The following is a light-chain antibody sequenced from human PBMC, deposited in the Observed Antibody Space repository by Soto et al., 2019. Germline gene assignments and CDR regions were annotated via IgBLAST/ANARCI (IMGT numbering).Light chain of an antibody. CDR2: EVT. CDR3: ASYRSANTIIV. CDR1: IRDIGNYNY. J-gene: IGLJ1*01. V-gene: IGLV2-14*01. Sequence: QSSRTHPSSLSDPPGQSITISCTGTIRDIGNYNYVSWYQHHPGKAPKLMIYEVTSRPSGVSDRFSGSKSGMTASLTISGLQPEDEADYFCASYRSANTIIVFRTGTKVNVL.